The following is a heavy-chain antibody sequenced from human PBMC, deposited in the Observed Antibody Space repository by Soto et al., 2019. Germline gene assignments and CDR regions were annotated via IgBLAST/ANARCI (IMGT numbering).Heavy chain of an antibody. CDR1: GYSFTIYW. V-gene: IGHV5-51*01. Sequence: GESLKISCKGSGYSFTIYWIGWVRQMPGKGLEWMGIIYPGDSDTRYSPSFQGQVTISANKSISTAYLQWSSLKASDTAMYYCARQGTSYYDYVWGSYPPYYYYYGMDVWGQGTTVTVSS. J-gene: IGHJ6*02. D-gene: IGHD3-16*02. CDR3: ARQGTSYYDYVWGSYPPYYYYYGMDV. CDR2: IYPGDSDT.